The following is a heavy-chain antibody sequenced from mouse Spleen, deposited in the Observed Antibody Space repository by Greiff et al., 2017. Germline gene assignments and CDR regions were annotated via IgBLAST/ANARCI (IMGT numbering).Heavy chain of an antibody. J-gene: IGHJ4*01. Sequence: QVQLQQSGPELVKPGASVKISCKASGYAFSSSWMNWVKQRPGKGLEWIGRIYPGDGDTNYNGKFKGKATLTADKSSSTAYMQLSSLTSEDSAVYFCARYGVLYRGMDYWGQGTSVTVSS. V-gene: IGHV1-82*01. CDR2: IYPGDGDT. D-gene: IGHD2-12*01. CDR3: ARYGVLYRGMDY. CDR1: GYAFSSSW.